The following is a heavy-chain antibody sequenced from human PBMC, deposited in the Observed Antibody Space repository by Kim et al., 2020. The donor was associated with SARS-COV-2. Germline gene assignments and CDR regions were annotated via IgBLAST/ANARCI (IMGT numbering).Heavy chain of an antibody. CDR3: ARDDWGGYYYDSSGLN. Sequence: GGSLRLSCAASGFTFSDYYMSWIRQAPGKGLEWVSYISSSGSTIYYADSVKGRFTISRDNAKNSLYLQMNSLRAEDTAVYYCARDDWGGYYYDSSGLNWGQGTLVTVSS. CDR1: GFTFSDYY. J-gene: IGHJ4*02. V-gene: IGHV3-11*01. D-gene: IGHD3-22*01. CDR2: ISSSGSTI.